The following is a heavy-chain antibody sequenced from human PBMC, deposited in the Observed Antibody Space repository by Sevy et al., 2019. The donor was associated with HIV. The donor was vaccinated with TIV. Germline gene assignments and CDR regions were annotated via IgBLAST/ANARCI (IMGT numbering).Heavy chain of an antibody. CDR3: ARKYHDTSGYPRNSMDL. Sequence: GGSLRLSCAASGFTFSTYAMYWVRQAPGKGLEYVSAISGGGGHTYYGTSVKGRFTVSRDNAKNTLYLQMGSLRAEDMAVYFCARKYHDTSGYPRNSMDLWGQGTTVTVSS. CDR2: ISGGGGHT. D-gene: IGHD3-22*01. CDR1: GFTFSTYA. J-gene: IGHJ6*01. V-gene: IGHV3-64*01.